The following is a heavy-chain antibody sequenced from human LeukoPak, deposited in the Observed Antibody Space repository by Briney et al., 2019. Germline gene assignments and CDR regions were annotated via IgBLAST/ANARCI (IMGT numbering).Heavy chain of an antibody. CDR2: ISGGGDSI. J-gene: IGHJ4*02. V-gene: IGHV3-23*01. CDR1: GFIFSSDA. D-gene: IGHD1-26*01. CDR3: AREVGHFDY. Sequence: PGGSLRLSCAASGFIFSSDAMSWVRQAPGKRLEWVSTISGGGDSIYYADSVKGRFTISRDNSKITLYPQMNSLRAEDTAVYDCAREVGHFDYWGQGTLVTVSS.